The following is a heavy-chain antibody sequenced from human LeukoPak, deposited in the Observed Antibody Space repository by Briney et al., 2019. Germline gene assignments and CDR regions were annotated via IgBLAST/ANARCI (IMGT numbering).Heavy chain of an antibody. CDR2: IYPGDSDT. D-gene: IGHD1-20*01. CDR3: ARGLADNWNEEWEWYFDY. CDR1: GYSFTSYW. J-gene: IGHJ4*02. Sequence: GESLKISCKGSGYSFTSYWIGWVRQMPGKGLEWMGIIYPGDSDTRYSPSFQGQVTISADKSISTAYLQWSSLKASDTAIYYCARGLADNWNEEWEWYFDYWGQGTLVTVSS. V-gene: IGHV5-51*01.